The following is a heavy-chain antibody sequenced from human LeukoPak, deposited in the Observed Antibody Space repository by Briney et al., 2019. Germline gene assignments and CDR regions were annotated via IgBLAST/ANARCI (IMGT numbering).Heavy chain of an antibody. D-gene: IGHD7-27*01. Sequence: GSLRLSCTASGFTFSGAWMTWVRQAPGKGLEWVANIREDETEKNYVDSVKGRFTISRDNAKNSLFLQMSNLRDDDTAIYYCARHVGISFWGQGTLATVSS. V-gene: IGHV3-7*01. CDR1: GFTFSGAW. CDR2: IREDETEK. J-gene: IGHJ4*02. CDR3: ARHVGISF.